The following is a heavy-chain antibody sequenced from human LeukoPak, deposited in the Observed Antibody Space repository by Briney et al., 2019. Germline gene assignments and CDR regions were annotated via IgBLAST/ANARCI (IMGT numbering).Heavy chain of an antibody. CDR2: INNDGIST. Sequence: GGSLRLSCAASGFTFSNYWIHWVRQAPGKGLVWVSRINNDGISTIYADSVKGRFTISRGNAKNTLYLQMNSLRAEDTAVYYCTRPQHGDLYAFDIWGQGTMVTVSS. CDR3: TRPQHGDLYAFDI. J-gene: IGHJ3*02. D-gene: IGHD3-16*01. CDR1: GFTFSNYW. V-gene: IGHV3-74*01.